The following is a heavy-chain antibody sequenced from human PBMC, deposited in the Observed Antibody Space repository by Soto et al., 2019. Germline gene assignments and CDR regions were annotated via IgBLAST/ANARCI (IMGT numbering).Heavy chain of an antibody. J-gene: IGHJ6*02. Sequence: SETLSLTSTVSGGSISSYYWSWIWQPPGKGLEWIGYIYYSGITNYNPSLKSRVTISVDTSKNQFSLKLSSVTAADTAVYYCARYKSNYYYGMDVWGQGTTVTVSS. CDR2: IYYSGIT. CDR1: GGSISSYY. D-gene: IGHD1-20*01. V-gene: IGHV4-59*01. CDR3: ARYKSNYYYGMDV.